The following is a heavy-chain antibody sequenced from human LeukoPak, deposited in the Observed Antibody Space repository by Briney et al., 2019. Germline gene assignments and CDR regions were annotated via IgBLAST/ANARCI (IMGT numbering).Heavy chain of an antibody. CDR3: AKALEQETVIALDS. CDR2: SSGSGGST. J-gene: IGHJ4*02. D-gene: IGHD6-13*01. Sequence: GGSLRLSCAASGFTFSTYAMSWVRQAPGKGLEWVSASSGSGGSTYYADAEKGRFTISRDNSKNTLYLQMNSLRAEDTSIYFCAKALEQETVIALDSWGQGTLVTVSS. V-gene: IGHV3-23*01. CDR1: GFTFSTYA.